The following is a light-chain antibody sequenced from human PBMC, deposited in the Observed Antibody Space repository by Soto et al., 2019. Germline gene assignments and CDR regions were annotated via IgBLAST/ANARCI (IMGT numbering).Light chain of an antibody. CDR2: DVS. J-gene: IGLJ1*01. V-gene: IGLV2-14*01. CDR3: SSYTSSDTDV. Sequence: QAVLTQPASVSGSPGQSITISCTGTSSDIGFSNYVSWYQQHPGKAPKLMISDVSDRPSGVSSRFSGSKSGNTASLTISGLQAEDEADYYCSSYTSSDTDVFGTGTKVTVL. CDR1: SSDIGFSNY.